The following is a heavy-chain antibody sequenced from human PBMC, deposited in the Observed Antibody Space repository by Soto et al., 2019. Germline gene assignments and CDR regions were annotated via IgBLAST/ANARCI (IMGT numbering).Heavy chain of an antibody. CDR2: IKQDGSEK. Sequence: EVQLVESGGGLVQPGGSLRLSCAASGFTFSSYWMSWVRQAPGKGLEWVANIKQDGSEKYYVDSVKGRFTISRDNTKHSLYLEMNSLRGEDTAVYYCARDGGRWDYYDRSGHTPFDPWGQGTLVTVSS. V-gene: IGHV3-7*04. CDR1: GFTFSSYW. D-gene: IGHD3-22*01. CDR3: ARDGGRWDYYDRSGHTPFDP. J-gene: IGHJ5*02.